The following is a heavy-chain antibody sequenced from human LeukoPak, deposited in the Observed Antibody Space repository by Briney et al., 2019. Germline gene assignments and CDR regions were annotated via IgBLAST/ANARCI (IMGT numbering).Heavy chain of an antibody. V-gene: IGHV1-2*02. Sequence: ASVKVSCKASGYTFTGYYMHWVRQAPGQGLEWMGWINPNSGGTNYAQKFQGRVTMTRDTSISTAYMELSSLRSEDTAVYYCASPPVPQAAAITPGYFYYYMDVWGKGTTVTVSS. CDR3: ASPPVPQAAAITPGYFYYYMDV. CDR2: INPNSGGT. CDR1: GYTFTGYY. J-gene: IGHJ6*03. D-gene: IGHD6-13*01.